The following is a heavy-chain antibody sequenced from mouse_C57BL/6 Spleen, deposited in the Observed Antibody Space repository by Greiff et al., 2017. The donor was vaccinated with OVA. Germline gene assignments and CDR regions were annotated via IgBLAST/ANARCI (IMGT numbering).Heavy chain of an antibody. V-gene: IGHV2-6*03. Sequence: VKVVESGPGLVAPSQSLSITCTVSGFSLTSYGVHWVRQPPGKGLEWLVVIWRDGSTTYNSALKSRLRISQENTKSQDFLKMNSLQTDDTAVYYCARERGGYFGYWGQGTTLTVSS. CDR3: ARERGGYFGY. J-gene: IGHJ2*01. CDR2: IWRDGST. CDR1: GFSLTSYG.